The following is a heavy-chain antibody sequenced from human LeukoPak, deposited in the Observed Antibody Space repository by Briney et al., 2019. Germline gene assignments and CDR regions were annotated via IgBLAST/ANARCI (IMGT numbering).Heavy chain of an antibody. Sequence: SETLSLTCTVSGGSISSYYWSWIRQPARKRLEWIGRIYTSGNTNYNPSLKSRVTISVDTSKNQFSLKLSSVTAADTAVYYCARELVDIVVVVGAMTQPYYFDYWGQGTLVTVSS. J-gene: IGHJ4*02. D-gene: IGHD2-15*01. V-gene: IGHV4-4*07. CDR1: GGSISSYY. CDR3: ARELVDIVVVVGAMTQPYYFDY. CDR2: IYTSGNT.